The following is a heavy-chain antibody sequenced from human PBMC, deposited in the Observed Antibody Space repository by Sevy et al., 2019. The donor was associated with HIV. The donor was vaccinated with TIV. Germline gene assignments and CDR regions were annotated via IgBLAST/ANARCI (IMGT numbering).Heavy chain of an antibody. CDR1: GFTSGDYI. Sequence: GGSLRLSCTPSGFTSGDYILTWFRQAPGKGLEWVGFIRSKTYGGTIEYAASVKGRITISRDDSKNIAYLRMNSLKTEDTVVYYCTRTSYYYDSGSYYGMDVWGQGTTVTVSS. V-gene: IGHV3-49*03. CDR3: TRTSYYYDSGSYYGMDV. D-gene: IGHD3-10*01. CDR2: IRSKTYGGTI. J-gene: IGHJ6*02.